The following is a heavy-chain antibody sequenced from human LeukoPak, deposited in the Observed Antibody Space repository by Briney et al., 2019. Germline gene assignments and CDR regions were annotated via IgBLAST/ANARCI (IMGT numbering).Heavy chain of an antibody. CDR2: IYYSGST. Sequence: SEALSLTCTVSGGSISNHYWTWIRQPPGKGLEWIGYIYYSGSTNYNPSLKSRVTISVDTSKNQFSLKLSSVTAADTAVYYCAGVSYDFWSGYPHGWFDPWGQGTQVTVSS. CDR3: AGVSYDFWSGYPHGWFDP. J-gene: IGHJ5*02. V-gene: IGHV4-59*11. D-gene: IGHD3-3*01. CDR1: GGSISNHY.